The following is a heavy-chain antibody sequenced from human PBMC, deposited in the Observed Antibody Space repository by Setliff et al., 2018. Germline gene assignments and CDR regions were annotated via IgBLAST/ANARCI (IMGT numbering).Heavy chain of an antibody. J-gene: IGHJ4*02. CDR2: IYYSGST. CDR3: AKGRGEMDY. D-gene: IGHD3-10*01. CDR1: GDSMSFSY. V-gene: IGHV4-59*01. Sequence: SETLSLTCSVSGDSMSFSYWSWIRQPPGKGLEWIGYIYYSGSTASHPSLKSRVSISIDTYKNQFSLTVRSVTAADTAIYYCAKGRGEMDYWGQGTLVTVSS.